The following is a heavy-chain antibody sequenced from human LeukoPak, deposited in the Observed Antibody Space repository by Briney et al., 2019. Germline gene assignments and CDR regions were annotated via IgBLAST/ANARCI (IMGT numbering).Heavy chain of an antibody. Sequence: PGGSLRLSCAASGFTFSSYAMSWVRQAPGKGLEWVSSISSSSSYIYYADSVKGRFTISRDNAKNSLYLQMNSLRAEDTAVYYCASGAASTYCSGGSCYVPYVYWGQGTLVTVSS. D-gene: IGHD2-15*01. CDR1: GFTFSSYA. CDR3: ASGAASTYCSGGSCYVPYVY. CDR2: ISSSSSYI. V-gene: IGHV3-21*01. J-gene: IGHJ4*02.